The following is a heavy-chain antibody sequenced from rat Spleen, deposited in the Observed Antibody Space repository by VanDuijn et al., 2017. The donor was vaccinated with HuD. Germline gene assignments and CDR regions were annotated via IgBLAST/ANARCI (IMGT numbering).Heavy chain of an antibody. CDR3: ARCVFYYDAQRYFDF. CDR2: ISYSGNT. J-gene: IGHJ1*01. D-gene: IGHD1-12*01. Sequence: EIQLQESGPGPVKPSQSLSLTCSVTGYTINSGYDWSWIRKFPGNKMEWMGYISYSGNTNYNPSLKSRISITRDTSKNQFFLQLNSVTTEDTATYYCARCVFYYDAQRYFDFWGPGTIVTVSS. V-gene: IGHV3-4*01. CDR1: GYTINSGYD.